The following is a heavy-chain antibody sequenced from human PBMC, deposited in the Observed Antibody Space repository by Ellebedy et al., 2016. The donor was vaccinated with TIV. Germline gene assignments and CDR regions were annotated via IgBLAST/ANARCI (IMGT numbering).Heavy chain of an antibody. D-gene: IGHD5-18*01. CDR2: INPTGGTT. Sequence: AASVQVSCKASGYTFTSSYIHWLRQAPGQGLEWMGIINPTGGTTTYAQKFQGRVAMTRDTSTSTIYMESSSLRSEDTAMYYCARPSRPGYSYGPDFWGQGTLVSVSP. CDR3: ARPSRPGYSYGPDF. V-gene: IGHV1-46*01. J-gene: IGHJ4*02. CDR1: GYTFTSSY.